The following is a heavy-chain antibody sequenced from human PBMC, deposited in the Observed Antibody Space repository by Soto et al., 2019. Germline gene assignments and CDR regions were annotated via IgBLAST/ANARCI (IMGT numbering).Heavy chain of an antibody. CDR3: AKDSAARPDAFDI. D-gene: IGHD6-6*01. CDR1: GFTFSFFD. Sequence: GGSLRLSCAGSGFTFSFFDIHWVRQAPGKGLEWVSGISGNGGSKYYADSVKGRFTISRDNSKNTLYLQMNSLRAEDTAVYYCAKDSAARPDAFDIWGQGTMVTVSS. V-gene: IGHV3-23*01. CDR2: ISGNGGSK. J-gene: IGHJ3*02.